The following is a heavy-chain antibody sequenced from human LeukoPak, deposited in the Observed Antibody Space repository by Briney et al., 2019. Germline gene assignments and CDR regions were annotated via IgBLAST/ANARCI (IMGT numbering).Heavy chain of an antibody. Sequence: GGSLRLSCAASGFTFSDYDMHWVRQAPGKGLVWVSRINRDGSTTNYADPVKGRFTVSRDNAKNTLNLQMNSLRAEDTAVYYCARDRKSGESSEIDFWGQGTLVTVSS. CDR3: ARDRKSGESSEIDF. CDR2: INRDGSTT. CDR1: GFTFSDYD. D-gene: IGHD3-10*01. J-gene: IGHJ4*02. V-gene: IGHV3-74*01.